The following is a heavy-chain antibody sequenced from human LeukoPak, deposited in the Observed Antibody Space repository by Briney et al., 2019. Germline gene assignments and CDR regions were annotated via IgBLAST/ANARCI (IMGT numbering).Heavy chain of an antibody. Sequence: GSLRLSCAASGFTFSSYWMSWVRLAPGKGVEGVANIKGDGSEKWYADSVKGRFTISRDNAQNSVHLQMNSLRAEDTAVYHCARDEYRSRWLHPWGQGTLVTVTS. J-gene: IGHJ5*02. CDR2: IKGDGSEK. CDR1: GFTFSSYW. D-gene: IGHD5-24*01. V-gene: IGHV3-7*01. CDR3: ARDEYRSRWLHP.